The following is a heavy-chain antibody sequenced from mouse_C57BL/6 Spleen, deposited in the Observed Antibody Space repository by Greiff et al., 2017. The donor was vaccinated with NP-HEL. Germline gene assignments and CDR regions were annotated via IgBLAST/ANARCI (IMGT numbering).Heavy chain of an antibody. D-gene: IGHD2-2*01. V-gene: IGHV1-53*01. J-gene: IGHJ4*01. CDR3: ARSRGYAGYAMDY. CDR2: INPSNGGT. CDR1: GYTFTSYW. Sequence: VQLQQPGTELVKPGASVKLSCKASGYTFTSYWMHWVKQRPGQGLEWIGNINPSNGGTNYNEKFKSKATLTVDKSSSTAYMQLSSLTSEDSAVYYCARSRGYAGYAMDYWGQGTSVTVSS.